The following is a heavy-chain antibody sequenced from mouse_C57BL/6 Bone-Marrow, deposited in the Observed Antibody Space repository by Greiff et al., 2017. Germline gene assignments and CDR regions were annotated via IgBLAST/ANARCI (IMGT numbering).Heavy chain of an antibody. D-gene: IGHD1-1*01. V-gene: IGHV3-6*01. CDR1: GYSITSGYY. CDR2: ISYDGSN. Sequence: EVQLQESGPGLVKPSQSLSLTCSVTGYSITSGYYWNWIRQFPGNKLEWMGYISYDGSNNYNPSLKNRISITRDTSKNQFFLKLNSVTTEDTATYYCAREGYYGSSGYFDVWGTETTVTVAS. CDR3: AREGYYGSSGYFDV. J-gene: IGHJ1*03.